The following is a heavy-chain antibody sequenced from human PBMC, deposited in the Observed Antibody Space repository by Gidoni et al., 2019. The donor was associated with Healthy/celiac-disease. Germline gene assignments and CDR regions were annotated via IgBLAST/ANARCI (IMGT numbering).Heavy chain of an antibody. D-gene: IGHD6-13*01. J-gene: IGHJ6*02. V-gene: IGHV3-64*01. CDR2: ISINGVST. Sequence: EVQLVESGGGLVQPGGSLRLSCAASGFTFSSYARHWVRQAPGKGLEYVSAISINGVSTYCANSVQGRFTISRDNSKNTLYLQMGSLRAEDMAVYYCARDSGIAAAGIGAYYYYGMDVWGQGTTVTVSS. CDR3: ARDSGIAAAGIGAYYYYGMDV. CDR1: GFTFSSYA.